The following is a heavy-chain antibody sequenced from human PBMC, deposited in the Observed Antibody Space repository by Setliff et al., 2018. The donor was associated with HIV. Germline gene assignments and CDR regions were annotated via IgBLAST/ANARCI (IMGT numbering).Heavy chain of an antibody. CDR1: GGSISSYY. D-gene: IGHD3-10*01. CDR2: IYSTGSI. V-gene: IGHV4-4*07. Sequence: PSETLSLTCTVSGGSISSYYWSWIRQPAGKGLEWIGRIYSTGSINYNPSLRSGVTMSVDRSKNSFSLGVTSVTAADTAIYYCARDFGTFHAFDMWGQGTVVTVSS. CDR3: ARDFGTFHAFDM. J-gene: IGHJ3*02.